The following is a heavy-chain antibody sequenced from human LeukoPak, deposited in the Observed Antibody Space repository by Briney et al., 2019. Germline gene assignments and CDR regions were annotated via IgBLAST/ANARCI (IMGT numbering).Heavy chain of an antibody. V-gene: IGHV3-30-3*01. CDR2: ISYDGSNK. D-gene: IGHD5-24*01. J-gene: IGHJ6*02. Sequence: PGGSLRLSCAASGFTFSSYAMHWVRQAPGKGLEWVAVISYDGSNKYYADSVKGRFTISRDNSKNTLYLQVNSLRAEDTAVYYCARDGQRWLQSYYYYGMDVWGQGTTVTVSS. CDR3: ARDGQRWLQSYYYYGMDV. CDR1: GFTFSSYA.